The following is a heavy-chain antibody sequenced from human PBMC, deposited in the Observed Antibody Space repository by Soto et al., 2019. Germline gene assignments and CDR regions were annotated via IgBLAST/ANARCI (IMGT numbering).Heavy chain of an antibody. D-gene: IGHD4-4*01. J-gene: IGHJ4*02. V-gene: IGHV3-43*01. CDR2: ISWDGGST. CDR3: AKDKGAVTTWYYFDY. CDR1: GFTFDDYT. Sequence: GGSLRLSCAASGFTFDDYTMHWVRQAPGKGLEWVSLISWDGGSTYYADSVKGRFTISRDNSKNSLYLQMNSLRTEDTALYYCAKDKGAVTTWYYFDYWGQGTLVTVSS.